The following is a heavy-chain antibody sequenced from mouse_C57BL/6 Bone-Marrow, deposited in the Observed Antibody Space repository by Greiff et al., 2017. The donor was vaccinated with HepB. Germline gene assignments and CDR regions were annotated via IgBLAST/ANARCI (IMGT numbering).Heavy chain of an antibody. J-gene: IGHJ4*01. Sequence: QVQLQQSGPELVKPGASVKLSCKASGYTFTSYWMHWVKQRPGQGLEWIGMIHPNSGSTNYNEKFKSKATLTVDKSSSTAYMQLSSLTSEDSAVYYCARLLGRRDYAMDYWGQGTSVTVSS. CDR1: GYTFTSYW. V-gene: IGHV1-64*01. CDR2: IHPNSGST. CDR3: ARLLGRRDYAMDY. D-gene: IGHD4-1*01.